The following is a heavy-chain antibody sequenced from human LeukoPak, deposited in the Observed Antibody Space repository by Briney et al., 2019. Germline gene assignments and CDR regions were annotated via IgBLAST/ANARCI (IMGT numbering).Heavy chain of an antibody. J-gene: IGHJ4*02. D-gene: IGHD3-22*01. CDR1: GYTFTSYY. V-gene: IGHV1-46*01. CDR3: ARGISSGYLYY. Sequence: ASVKVSCKASGYTFTSYYMHWVRQAPGQGLEWMGIINHSGGSTSYAQKFQGRVTMTRDTSTSTVYMELSSLRSEDTAVYYGARGISSGYLYYWGQGTLVTVSS. CDR2: INHSGGST.